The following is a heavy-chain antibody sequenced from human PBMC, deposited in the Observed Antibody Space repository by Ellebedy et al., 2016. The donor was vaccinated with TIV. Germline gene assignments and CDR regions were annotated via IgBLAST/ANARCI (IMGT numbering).Heavy chain of an antibody. CDR3: ARGHSGSPGWFDP. CDR2: IIPIFNKA. V-gene: IGHV1-69*13. Sequence: AASVKVSCKASGGIFSDYVIYWMRQAPGQGLEWMGGIIPIFNKADYAQSFQGRVMITADESTTTAYMELTRLRVEDTAVYYCARGHSGSPGWFDPWGQGTLVTVSS. CDR1: GGIFSDYV. D-gene: IGHD1-26*01. J-gene: IGHJ5*02.